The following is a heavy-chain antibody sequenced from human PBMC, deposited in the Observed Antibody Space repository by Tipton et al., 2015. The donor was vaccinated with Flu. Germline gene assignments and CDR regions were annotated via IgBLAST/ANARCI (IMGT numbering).Heavy chain of an antibody. CDR1: GGSVISGSYY. V-gene: IGHV4-61*01. CDR2: IYYSGST. J-gene: IGHJ4*02. Sequence: TLSLTCTVSGGSVISGSYYWSWIRQPPGKGLEWIGYIYYSGSTNYNPSLKSRVTISLDTSKNQFSLKLSSVTATGTAVYYCARLFCSRTSCYNDYWGQGTLVTVSS. D-gene: IGHD2-2*02. CDR3: ARLFCSRTSCYNDY.